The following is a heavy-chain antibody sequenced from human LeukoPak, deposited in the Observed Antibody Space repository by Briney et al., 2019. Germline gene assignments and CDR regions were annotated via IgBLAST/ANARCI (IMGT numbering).Heavy chain of an antibody. D-gene: IGHD6-19*01. CDR3: AREVDGGTYY. V-gene: IGHV4-59*01. J-gene: IGHJ4*02. CDR1: GDSISGYY. CDR2: IYYSGST. Sequence: SSETLSLTCTVSGDSISGYYWSWIRQPPGEGLQWIGYIYYSGSTNYNPSLKSRVTISVDRSENQFSLKLGSVTAADTAVYYCAREVDGGTYYWGQGTLVTVSS.